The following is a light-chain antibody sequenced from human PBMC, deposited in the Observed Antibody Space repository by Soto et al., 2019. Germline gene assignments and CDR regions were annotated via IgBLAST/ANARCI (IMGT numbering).Light chain of an antibody. V-gene: IGKV1-39*01. CDR2: AAS. CDR1: QSISNY. CDR3: QQSYSTQLT. J-gene: IGKJ4*01. Sequence: DIQMTQSPSSLSASVGDRVTITCRASQSISNYLNCYQQKTGKAPKLLIYAASSLQSGVPSRFSGSGSGTDFTLTISSLQHEDFATYYCQQSYSTQLTFGGGTKVEIK.